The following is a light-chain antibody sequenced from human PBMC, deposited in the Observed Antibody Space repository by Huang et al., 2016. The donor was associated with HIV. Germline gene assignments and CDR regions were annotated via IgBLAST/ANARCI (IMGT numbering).Light chain of an antibody. V-gene: IGKV1-39*01. J-gene: IGKJ2*01. CDR3: QQSFTVPYT. CDR2: SAS. CDR1: QSIRTY. Sequence: DIQMTQSPSSLSASVGDRISVTCRASQSIRTYLNWYQRKPGRAPNLLIHSASNLQSGGPARFSASGSGTHFTLNITGLRPEDFAMYYCQQSFTVPYTFGQGTQLDLK.